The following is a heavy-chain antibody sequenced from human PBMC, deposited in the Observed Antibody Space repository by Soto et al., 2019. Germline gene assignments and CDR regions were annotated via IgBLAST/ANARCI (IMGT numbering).Heavy chain of an antibody. CDR2: IYSGGST. CDR3: AKEGYDILTGYRVPFDY. CDR1: GFTVSSNY. D-gene: IGHD3-9*01. V-gene: IGHV3-53*05. J-gene: IGHJ4*02. Sequence: TGGSLRLSCAASGFTVSSNYMSWVRQAPGKGLEWVSVIYSGGSTYYADSVKGRFTISRDNSKNTLYLQMNSLRAEDTAVYYCAKEGYDILTGYRVPFDYWGQGTLVT.